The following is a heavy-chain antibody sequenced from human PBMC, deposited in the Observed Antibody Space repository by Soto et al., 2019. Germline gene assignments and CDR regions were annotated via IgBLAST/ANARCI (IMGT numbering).Heavy chain of an antibody. D-gene: IGHD4-17*01. V-gene: IGHV3-13*04. CDR2: IVTSGIT. Sequence: EVQLVESGGGLVQPGGSLRLSCAASGFTFSSYDMHWVRQVTGKGLEWVSAIVTSGITYYPDSVKVRFTVSRENTQNSFYLQMDSLRAEDTAVYFCARSPPYGDAAHDAFDFWGQGTVVTVSS. CDR1: GFTFSSYD. J-gene: IGHJ3*01. CDR3: ARSPPYGDAAHDAFDF.